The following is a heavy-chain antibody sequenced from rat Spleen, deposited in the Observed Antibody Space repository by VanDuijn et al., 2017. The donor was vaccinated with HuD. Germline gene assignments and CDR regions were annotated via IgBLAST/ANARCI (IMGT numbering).Heavy chain of an antibody. Sequence: EVQLVESGGGLVQPGRSLKLSCITSGFTFNYYWMTWIRQAPKKGLEWVATISYDGSSTYYRDSVKGRFTISRDNAKNTLSLQMDSLRTDDTAIYYCAREEAGVDYWGQGVMVTVSS. CDR2: ISYDGSST. CDR1: GFTFNYYW. J-gene: IGHJ2*01. D-gene: IGHD1-11*01. V-gene: IGHV5-31*01. CDR3: AREEAGVDY.